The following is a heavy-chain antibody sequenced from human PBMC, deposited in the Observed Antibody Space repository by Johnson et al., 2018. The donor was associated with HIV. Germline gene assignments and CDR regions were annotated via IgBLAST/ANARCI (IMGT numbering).Heavy chain of an antibody. CDR1: GFTFSSYA. CDR2: ISYDGSNK. D-gene: IGHD1-26*01. V-gene: IGHV3-30*14. CDR3: ARDQVGSYYAAFDI. Sequence: QVQLVESGGGVVQPGGSLRLSCAASGFTFSSYAMHWVRQAPGKGLEWVAVISYDGSNKYYADSVKGRFTISRDNSKNTLYLQMNSLRAEDTAVYYCARDQVGSYYAAFDIWGQGTMVTVSS. J-gene: IGHJ3*02.